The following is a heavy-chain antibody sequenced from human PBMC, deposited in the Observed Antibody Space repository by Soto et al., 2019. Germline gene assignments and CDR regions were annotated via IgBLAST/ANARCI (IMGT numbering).Heavy chain of an antibody. CDR2: IYSGGST. CDR1: GFTVSSHF. V-gene: IGHV3-53*01. Sequence: EMQLVESGGGLIQPGGSLRLSCAASGFTVSSHFMSWVRQAPGKGLEWVSVIYSGGSTYYADSVKGRFTISRDNSKNTLYLQMNSLRAEDTAVYYCAKNLWDYGDYGYWGQGTLVTVSS. D-gene: IGHD4-17*01. J-gene: IGHJ4*02. CDR3: AKNLWDYGDYGY.